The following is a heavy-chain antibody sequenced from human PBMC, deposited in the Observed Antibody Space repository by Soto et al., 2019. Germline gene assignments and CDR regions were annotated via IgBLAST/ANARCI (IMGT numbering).Heavy chain of an antibody. CDR1: GDSVSSNSAA. J-gene: IGHJ6*02. CDR2: TYYRSKWYN. V-gene: IGHV6-1*01. Sequence: QVQLQQSGPGLVKPSQTLSLTCAISGDSVSSNSAAWNWIRQSPSRGLEWLGRTYYRSKWYNDYEVSVKSRITINPDTSSNQFSLQLNSVTPEDTAVYYCARVTKIAAAGTFYYYGMDVWGQGTTVTVSS. D-gene: IGHD6-13*01. CDR3: ARVTKIAAAGTFYYYGMDV.